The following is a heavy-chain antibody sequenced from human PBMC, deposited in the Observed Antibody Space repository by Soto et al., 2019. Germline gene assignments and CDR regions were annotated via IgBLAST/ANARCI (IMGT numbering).Heavy chain of an antibody. CDR3: ATAFYYDSSGSDPYYLHY. Sequence: SVKVCCKGTGNLFTNHGITWVPQAPGQGLEWMGWISAYTGNTNYAQRLQGRVTMTIDTSARTAYLELRSLASDDTTVYYFATAFYYDSSGSDPYYLHYWGQGTLVPL. CDR2: ISAYTGNT. V-gene: IGHV1-18*04. J-gene: IGHJ4*02. D-gene: IGHD3-22*01. CDR1: GNLFTNHG.